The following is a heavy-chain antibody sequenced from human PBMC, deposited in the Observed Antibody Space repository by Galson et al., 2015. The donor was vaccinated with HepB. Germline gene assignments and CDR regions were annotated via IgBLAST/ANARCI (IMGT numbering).Heavy chain of an antibody. J-gene: IGHJ4*02. CDR2: IIPILGIA. D-gene: IGHD6-19*01. CDR1: GGTFSSYA. V-gene: IGHV1-69*04. Sequence: SVKVSCKASGGTFSSYAISWARQAPGQGLEWMGRIIPILGIANYAQKFQGRVTITADKPTSTAYMELSSLRSEDTAVYYCAGTDHSSGWSNYFDYWGQGTLVTVSS. CDR3: AGTDHSSGWSNYFDY.